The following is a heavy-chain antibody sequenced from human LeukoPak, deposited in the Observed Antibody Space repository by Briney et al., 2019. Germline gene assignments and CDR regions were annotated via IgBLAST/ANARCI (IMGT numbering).Heavy chain of an antibody. J-gene: IGHJ4*02. Sequence: PSETLSLTCTVSGGSISSYYWSWIRQPPGKGLEWIGYIYYSGSTYYNPSLKSRVTISVDTSKNQFSLKLSSVTAADTAVYYCARDMDTMVRGIFSHWGQGTLVTVSS. D-gene: IGHD3-10*01. V-gene: IGHV4-59*12. CDR2: IYYSGST. CDR3: ARDMDTMVRGIFSH. CDR1: GGSISSYY.